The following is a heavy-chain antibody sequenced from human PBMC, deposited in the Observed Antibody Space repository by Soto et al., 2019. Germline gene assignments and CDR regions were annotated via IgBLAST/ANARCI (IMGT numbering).Heavy chain of an antibody. Sequence: GGSLRLSCAASGFTFSSYCMSWVRQAPGKGLEWVANIKQDGSEKYYVDSVKGRFTISRDNAKNSLYLQMNSLRAEDTAVYYCARVLTYSSSWYDFDYWGQGTLVTVSS. CDR2: IKQDGSEK. CDR3: ARVLTYSSSWYDFDY. D-gene: IGHD6-13*01. V-gene: IGHV3-7*01. CDR1: GFTFSSYC. J-gene: IGHJ4*02.